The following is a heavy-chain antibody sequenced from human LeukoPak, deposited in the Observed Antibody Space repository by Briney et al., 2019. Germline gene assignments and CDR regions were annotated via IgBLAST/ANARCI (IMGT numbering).Heavy chain of an antibody. J-gene: IGHJ4*02. Sequence: PGGSLRLSCAASGFSFSTQRMHWVRQAPGKGLVWVSYINIDERITGYADSVKGRFTISRDNALNSLYLQMNSLRAEDTAIYYCARSIPYGTTWYGRSDYWGQGTLVTVSS. CDR3: ARSIPYGTTWYGRSDY. V-gene: IGHV3-74*01. CDR1: GFSFSTQR. D-gene: IGHD6-13*01. CDR2: INIDERIT.